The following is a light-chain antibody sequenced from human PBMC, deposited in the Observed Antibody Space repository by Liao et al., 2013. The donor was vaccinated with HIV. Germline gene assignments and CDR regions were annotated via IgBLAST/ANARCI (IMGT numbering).Light chain of an antibody. Sequence: SYVLTQPPSVSVAPGHTARITCAGDNIGGESVHWYQQKSGQAPVLVIFHETDRPSGISDRFSGSTSENTATLTISRAEAGDEADYYCQVWDSSSDHVVFGGGTKLTVL. CDR3: QVWDSSSDHVV. CDR1: NIGGES. CDR2: HET. V-gene: IGLV3-21*01. J-gene: IGLJ2*01.